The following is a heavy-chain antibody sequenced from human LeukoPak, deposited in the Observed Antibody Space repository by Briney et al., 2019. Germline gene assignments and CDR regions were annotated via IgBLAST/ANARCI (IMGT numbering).Heavy chain of an antibody. Sequence: GGSLRLSCAASGFTFSSYAMHWVRQAPGKGLEWVAVISYDGSNKYYADSVKGRFTISRDNSKNTLYLQMNSLRAEDTAVYYCARAHPTSRYGMDVWGQGTTVTVSS. CDR1: GFTFSSYA. J-gene: IGHJ6*02. V-gene: IGHV3-30-3*01. CDR2: ISYDGSNK. D-gene: IGHD1-14*01. CDR3: ARAHPTSRYGMDV.